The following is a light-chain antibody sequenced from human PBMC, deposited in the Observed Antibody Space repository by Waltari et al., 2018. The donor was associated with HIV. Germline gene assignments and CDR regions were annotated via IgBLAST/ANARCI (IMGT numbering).Light chain of an antibody. CDR1: QGISSY. Sequence: AIRLTQSPSSFSASSGDRVTITCRASQGISSYLAWYQQKQGKAPKLLIYAASTLQSGVPSRFSGSGSGTDFTLTISCLQSEDFATYYCQQYYSYAYTFGQGTKLEIK. CDR2: AAS. J-gene: IGKJ2*01. V-gene: IGKV1-8*01. CDR3: QQYYSYAYT.